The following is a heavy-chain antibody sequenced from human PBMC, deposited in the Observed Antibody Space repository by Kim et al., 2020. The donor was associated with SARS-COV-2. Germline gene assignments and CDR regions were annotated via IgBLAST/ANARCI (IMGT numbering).Heavy chain of an antibody. D-gene: IGHD1-26*01. CDR1: GYTFTGYY. CDR2: INPNSGGT. Sequence: ASVKVSCKASGYTFTGYYMHWVRQAPGQGLEWMGWINPNSGGTNYAQKFQGWVTMTRDTSISTAYMELSRLRSDDTAVYYCARAEGSYYNYYYGMDVWGQGTTVTVSS. V-gene: IGHV1-2*04. J-gene: IGHJ6*02. CDR3: ARAEGSYYNYYYGMDV.